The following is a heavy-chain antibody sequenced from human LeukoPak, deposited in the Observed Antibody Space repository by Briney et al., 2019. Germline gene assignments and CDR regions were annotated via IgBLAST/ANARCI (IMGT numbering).Heavy chain of an antibody. D-gene: IGHD5-24*01. Sequence: GGSLRLSCAASGFTFSSSGIHWVRQAPGKGLEWVAAISFDGNNKYCTDSVKGRFTISRDNSKNTVFLQMNSLKPEDTAVYYCAKVHSYGWLHNFDYWGQGTLVTVSS. CDR1: GFTFSSSG. J-gene: IGHJ4*02. CDR2: ISFDGNNK. V-gene: IGHV3-30*18. CDR3: AKVHSYGWLHNFDY.